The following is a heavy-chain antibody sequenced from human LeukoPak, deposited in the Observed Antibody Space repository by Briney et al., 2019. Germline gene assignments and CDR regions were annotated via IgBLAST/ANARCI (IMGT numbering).Heavy chain of an antibody. CDR1: GFTFSSHG. V-gene: IGHV3-23*01. Sequence: GGSLRLSCAASGFTFSSHGMNWVRQAPGKGLEWVSGIRGDGVTTYYADSVKGRFTISRDNSKNTLYLQMNSLRAEDTAVYYCARRATSERGHSYGLDYWGQGTLVTVSS. D-gene: IGHD5-18*01. J-gene: IGHJ4*02. CDR2: IRGDGVTT. CDR3: ARRATSERGHSYGLDY.